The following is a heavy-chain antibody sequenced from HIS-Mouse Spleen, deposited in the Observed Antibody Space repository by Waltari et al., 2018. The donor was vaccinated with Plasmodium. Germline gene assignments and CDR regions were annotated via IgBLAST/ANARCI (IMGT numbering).Heavy chain of an antibody. CDR1: GYTFTGYY. CDR3: ARVLGYKAAAGTFVEYFQH. Sequence: QVQLVQSGAEVKKPGASVKVSCKASGYTFTGYYMHWVRQAPGQGLAWMGWINPNSGGTNYAQKFQGRVIMTRDTSISTAYMELSRLRSDDTAVYYCARVLGYKAAAGTFVEYFQHWGQGTLVTVSS. CDR2: INPNSGGT. D-gene: IGHD6-13*01. V-gene: IGHV1-2*02. J-gene: IGHJ1*01.